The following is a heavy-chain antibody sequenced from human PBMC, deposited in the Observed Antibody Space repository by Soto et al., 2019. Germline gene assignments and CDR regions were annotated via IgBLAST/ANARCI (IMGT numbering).Heavy chain of an antibody. CDR2: LSFSGST. D-gene: IGHD3-22*01. CDR3: ARSTLFYDNYFDS. J-gene: IGHJ4*02. Sequence: ASETLSLTCGVSGSSITTSSYFRAWIRQPPGKPLEWIGSLSFSGSTYYNPSLKSRVAISVDTSKNEFSLNLSSVAAADTAVYFCARSTLFYDNYFDSWGLGTLVTVSS. CDR1: GSSITTSSYF. V-gene: IGHV4-39*01.